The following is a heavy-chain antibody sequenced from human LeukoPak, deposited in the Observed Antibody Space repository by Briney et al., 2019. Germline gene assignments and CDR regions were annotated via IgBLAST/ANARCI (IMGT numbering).Heavy chain of an antibody. CDR3: ARRHYYDSSAYFDY. J-gene: IGHJ4*02. Sequence: SETLSLTCTVSGGSISSYYWGWIRQPPGKGLEWIGYIYYSGSTNYNPSLKSRVTISVDTSKNQFSLKLSSVTAADTAVYYCARRHYYDSSAYFDYWGQGTLVTVSS. V-gene: IGHV4-59*08. CDR1: GGSISSYY. CDR2: IYYSGST. D-gene: IGHD3-22*01.